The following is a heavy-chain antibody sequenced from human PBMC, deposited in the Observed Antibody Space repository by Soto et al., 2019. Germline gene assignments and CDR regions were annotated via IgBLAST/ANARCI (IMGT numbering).Heavy chain of an antibody. CDR3: ARGRPKRFDY. V-gene: IGHV4-61*01. J-gene: IGHJ4*02. CDR1: GGSVSSGSYY. Sequence: QVQLQESGPGLVKPSETLSLTCTVSGGSVSSGSYYWSWIRQPPGKGLEWLGYIYYSGSTNYNPSLKSRVTISVDTSKNQFSLKLSSVTAADTAVYYCARGRPKRFDYWGQGTLVTVSS. CDR2: IYYSGST.